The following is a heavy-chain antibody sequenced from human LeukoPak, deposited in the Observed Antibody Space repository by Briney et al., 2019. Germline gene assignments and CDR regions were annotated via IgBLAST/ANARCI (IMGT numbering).Heavy chain of an antibody. Sequence: GGSLRLSCAASGFTFSSYTMSWVRQAPGKGLEWVSTITTSDGNTYYADSVKGRFTVSRDNSKNTLFLQMNSLRAEDTAVYYCARGEGVFSYERYIPNFDYWGQGTLVTVSS. CDR3: ARGEGVFSYERYIPNFDY. V-gene: IGHV3-23*01. CDR2: ITTSDGNT. J-gene: IGHJ4*02. D-gene: IGHD5-12*01. CDR1: GFTFSSYT.